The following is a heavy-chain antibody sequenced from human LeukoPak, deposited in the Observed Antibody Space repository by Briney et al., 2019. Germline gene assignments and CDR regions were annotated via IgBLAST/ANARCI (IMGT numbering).Heavy chain of an antibody. J-gene: IGHJ4*02. Sequence: PSQTLSLTCAVSGGSISSGGYSWSWIRQPPGKGLEWIGYIYHSGSTYYNPSLKSRVTISVDRSKNQFSLKLSSVTAADTAVYYRARASVEMATYFDYWGQGTLVTVSS. CDR1: GGSISSGGYS. V-gene: IGHV4-30-2*01. CDR2: IYHSGST. D-gene: IGHD5-12*01. CDR3: ARASVEMATYFDY.